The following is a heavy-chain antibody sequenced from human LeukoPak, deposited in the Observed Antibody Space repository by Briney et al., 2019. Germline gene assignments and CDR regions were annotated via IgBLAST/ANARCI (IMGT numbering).Heavy chain of an antibody. CDR3: ARDFFRGVRYYYYYMDV. Sequence: GASVKVSCKASGYTFTSYYMHWVRQAPGQGLEWMGIINPSGGSTSYAQKFQGRVTITADESTSTAYMELSSLRSEDTAVYYCARDFFRGVRYYYYYMDVWGKGTTVTVSS. J-gene: IGHJ6*03. V-gene: IGHV1-46*01. CDR2: INPSGGST. D-gene: IGHD3-10*01. CDR1: GYTFTSYY.